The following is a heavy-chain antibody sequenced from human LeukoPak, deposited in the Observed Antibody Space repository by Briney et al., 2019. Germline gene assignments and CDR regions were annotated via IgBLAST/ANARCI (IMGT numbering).Heavy chain of an antibody. D-gene: IGHD4-11*01. CDR3: ARATVTTPNFDY. CDR1: GFTVRSNH. J-gene: IGHJ4*02. Sequence: GGSLRLSCAASGFTVRSNHMSWVRQAPGKGLEWVSFIYSGGSTYYADSVKGRFTISRDNSKNTLYLQMNSLRAEDTAVYYCARATVTTPNFDYWGQGTLVTVSS. CDR2: IYSGGST. V-gene: IGHV3-53*01.